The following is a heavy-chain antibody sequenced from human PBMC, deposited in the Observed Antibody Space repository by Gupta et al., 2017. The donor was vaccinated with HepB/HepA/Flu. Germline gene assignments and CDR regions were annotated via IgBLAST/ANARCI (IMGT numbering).Heavy chain of an antibody. D-gene: IGHD6-19*01. CDR1: GYTFSIPW. J-gene: IGHJ4*02. CDR3: TTEYSTGFDS. Sequence: EVQLVESGGGFVMPGGSLSLSCATSGYTFSIPWMSWVSQAPGKGLEWVGRVKSEADGGTTDYAAPVKGRFTVSRDDSKNTLFLQRNSLKTEDTAVYYGTTEYSTGFDSWGQGTLVTVSS. V-gene: IGHV3-15*01. CDR2: VKSEADGGTT.